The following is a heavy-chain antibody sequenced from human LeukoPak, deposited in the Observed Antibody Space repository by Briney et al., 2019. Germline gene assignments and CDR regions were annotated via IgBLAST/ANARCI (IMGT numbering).Heavy chain of an antibody. CDR1: GGSISSGDYY. V-gene: IGHV4-30-4*01. D-gene: IGHD6-19*01. CDR2: IYYSGNT. J-gene: IGHJ4*02. CDR3: VTEAVAGTFDY. Sequence: SQTLSLTCTVSGGSISSGDYYWSWIRQPPGKGLEWIGYIYYSGNTYYNSSLKRRVTISVDTTENQFSLKLSSVTAADTAVYYCVTEAVAGTFDYWGQGTLVTVSS.